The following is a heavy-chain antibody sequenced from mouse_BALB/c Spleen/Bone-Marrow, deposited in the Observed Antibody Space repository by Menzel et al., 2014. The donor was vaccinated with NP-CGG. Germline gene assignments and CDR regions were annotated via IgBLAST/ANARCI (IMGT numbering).Heavy chain of an antibody. CDR3: TRDLYDGYYYYAMDY. V-gene: IGHV5-6-4*01. CDR2: ISSGGSYT. J-gene: IGHJ4*01. CDR1: GFTFSSYT. D-gene: IGHD2-3*01. Sequence: DVKLVESGGGLVKPGGSLKLSCAASGFTFSSYTMSWVRQTPEKRLEWVATISSGGSYTYYPDSVKGRFTVSRDNAKNTLCLQMSSLKSEDTAMYYCTRDLYDGYYYYAMDYWGQGTSVTVSS.